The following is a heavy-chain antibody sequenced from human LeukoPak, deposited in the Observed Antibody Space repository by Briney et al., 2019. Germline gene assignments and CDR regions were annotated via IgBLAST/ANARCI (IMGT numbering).Heavy chain of an antibody. V-gene: IGHV4-61*02. CDR3: ASGLRFWSGYVMDV. D-gene: IGHD3-3*01. CDR2: IYTSGST. Sequence: SETLSLTCTVSGGSISSGSYYWSWIRQPAGKGLEWIGRIYTSGSTNYNPSLKSRVTISVDTSKNQFSLKLSSVTAADTAVYYCASGLRFWSGYVMDVWGKGTTVTVSS. J-gene: IGHJ6*04. CDR1: GGSISSGSYY.